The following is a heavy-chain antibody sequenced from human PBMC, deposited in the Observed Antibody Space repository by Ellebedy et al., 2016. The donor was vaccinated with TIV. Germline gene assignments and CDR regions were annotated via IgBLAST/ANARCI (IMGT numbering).Heavy chain of an antibody. CDR3: TRGMVRGLYDMDV. D-gene: IGHD3-10*01. J-gene: IGHJ6*02. CDR1: GYTFTSYD. CDR2: MNPNSGST. Sequence: ASVKVSCXASGYTFTSYDINWVRQAAGQGLECMGWMNPNSGSTGYAQKFQGRVTMTSDTSISTAYMELSSLRSEDTAVYYCTRGMVRGLYDMDVWGQGTTVTVSS. V-gene: IGHV1-8*01.